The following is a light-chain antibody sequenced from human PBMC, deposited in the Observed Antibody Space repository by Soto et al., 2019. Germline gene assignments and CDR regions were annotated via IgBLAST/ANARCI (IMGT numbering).Light chain of an antibody. V-gene: IGLV2-14*01. CDR1: SSDVGGYNY. J-gene: IGLJ1*01. CDR2: EVS. CDR3: SSYTSSSTPYV. Sequence: QSALTQPASVSGSPGQSITISCTGTSSDVGGYNYVSWYQQHPGKAPKLMIYEVSNRPSGGSNRFSGYKSGNTASLTISGLQAEDEADYYCSSYTSSSTPYVFGTGTKLTVL.